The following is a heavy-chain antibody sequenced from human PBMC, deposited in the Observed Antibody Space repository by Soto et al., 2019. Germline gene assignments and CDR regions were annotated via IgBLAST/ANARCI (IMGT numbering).Heavy chain of an antibody. J-gene: IGHJ4*02. CDR3: AKEGAAAGILDY. V-gene: IGHV3-43*01. D-gene: IGHD6-13*01. Sequence: GGSLRLSCAASGFTFDDYTMHWARQAPGKGLEWVSLISWDGGSTYYADSVKGRFTISRDNSKNSLYLQMNSLRTEDTALYYCAKEGAAAGILDYWGQGTLVTVSS. CDR2: ISWDGGST. CDR1: GFTFDDYT.